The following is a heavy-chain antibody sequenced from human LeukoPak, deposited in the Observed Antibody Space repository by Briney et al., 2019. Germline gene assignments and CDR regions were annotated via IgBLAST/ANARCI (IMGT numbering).Heavy chain of an antibody. V-gene: IGHV3-30*02. Sequence: GGSLRLSCVASGFTLSSYGMHWVRQAAGKGLEWVAFIRNDERNKYYADSVKGRFTISRDTSKNTLYLQMDSLRGEDTAVYYCVKDRAALGSWGQGTLVTVSS. D-gene: IGHD6-13*01. CDR2: IRNDERNK. CDR3: VKDRAALGS. J-gene: IGHJ4*02. CDR1: GFTLSSYG.